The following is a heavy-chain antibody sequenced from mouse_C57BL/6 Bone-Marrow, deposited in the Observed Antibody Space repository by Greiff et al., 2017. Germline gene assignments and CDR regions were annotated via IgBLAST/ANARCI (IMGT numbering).Heavy chain of an antibody. D-gene: IGHD1-1*01. V-gene: IGHV1-69*01. Sequence: QVQLQQPGAELVMPGASVKLSCKASGYTFTSYWMHWVKQRPGQGLEWIGEIDPSDSYTNYNQKFKGKSTLTVDKSSSTAYMQLSSLTSEDSAVXYCARYGSSLSYWYFDVWGTGTTVTVSS. CDR2: IDPSDSYT. CDR3: ARYGSSLSYWYFDV. CDR1: GYTFTSYW. J-gene: IGHJ1*03.